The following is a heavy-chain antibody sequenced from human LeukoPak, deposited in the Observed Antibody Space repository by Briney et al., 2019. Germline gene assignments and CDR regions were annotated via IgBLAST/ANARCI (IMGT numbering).Heavy chain of an antibody. CDR1: GYTFTSYG. Sequence: GASVKVSCKASGYTFTSYGITWVRQAPGQGLEWMGGINPIFGTANYAQKFQGRVTITADESTSTAYMELRSLRSDDTAVYYCARDENGSGSPHVDYWGQGTLVTVSS. D-gene: IGHD3-10*01. CDR2: INPIFGTA. CDR3: ARDENGSGSPHVDY. J-gene: IGHJ4*02. V-gene: IGHV1-69*13.